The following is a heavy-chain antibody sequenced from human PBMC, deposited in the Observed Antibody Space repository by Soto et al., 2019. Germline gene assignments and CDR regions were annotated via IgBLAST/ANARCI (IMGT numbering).Heavy chain of an antibody. V-gene: IGHV1-2*02. D-gene: IGHD4-17*01. CDR1: GYTFTDYY. CDR3: ARFDYGDCIFAFDV. Sequence: QVQLVQSGAEVKKPGASVKVSCTASGYTFTDYYIHWVRQAPRQGLEWVGWINTYNGGSEYVKKLQGKENLDRDTYISTAYMEMSKLRSADTAVYYCARFDYGDCIFAFDVWGQGTILTVAS. CDR2: INTYNGGS. J-gene: IGHJ3*01.